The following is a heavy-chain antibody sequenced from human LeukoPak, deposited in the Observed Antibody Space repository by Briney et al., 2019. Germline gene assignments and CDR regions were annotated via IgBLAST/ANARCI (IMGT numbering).Heavy chain of an antibody. D-gene: IGHD3-10*01. CDR1: GFTFSSYE. CDR3: ARDQWGDYGLGSYYYYGMDV. V-gene: IGHV3-48*03. J-gene: IGHJ6*04. CDR2: ISSSGSTI. Sequence: GGSLRLSCAASGFTFSSYEMNWVRQAPGKGLEWVSYISSSGSTIYYADSVKGRFTISRDNAKNSLYLQMNSLRAEDTAVYYCARDQWGDYGLGSYYYYGMDVWGKGTTVTVSS.